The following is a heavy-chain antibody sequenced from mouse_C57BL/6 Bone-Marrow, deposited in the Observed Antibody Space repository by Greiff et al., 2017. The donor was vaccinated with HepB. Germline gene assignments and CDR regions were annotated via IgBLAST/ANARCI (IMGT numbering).Heavy chain of an antibody. Sequence: EVKLQESGGGLVQPGGSLSLSCAASGFTFTDYYMSWVRQPPGKALEWLGFIRNKANGYTTEYSASVKGRFTISRDNSQSILYLQMNALRAEDSATYYCARSAYYYGSSVFGYWGQGTTLTVSS. V-gene: IGHV7-3*01. J-gene: IGHJ2*01. CDR3: ARSAYYYGSSVFGY. D-gene: IGHD1-1*01. CDR2: IRNKANGYTT. CDR1: GFTFTDYY.